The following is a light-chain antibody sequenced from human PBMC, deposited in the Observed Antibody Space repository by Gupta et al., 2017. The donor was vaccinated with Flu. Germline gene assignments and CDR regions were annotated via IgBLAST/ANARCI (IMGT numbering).Light chain of an antibody. J-gene: IGKJ2*01. CDR1: QTISIY. CDR3: QQSYRTMYT. Sequence: DIQMTQSPSSLSASVGDRVTITCRASQTISIYLNWYQQKPGKAPKFLIYAASSLQSGVPSRFSGSGSGTDCTLTISNLQPEDFATYYCQQSYRTMYTFGQGTKLEIK. CDR2: AAS. V-gene: IGKV1-39*01.